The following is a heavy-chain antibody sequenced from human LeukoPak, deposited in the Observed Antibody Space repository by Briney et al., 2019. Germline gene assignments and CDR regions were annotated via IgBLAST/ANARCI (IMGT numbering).Heavy chain of an antibody. J-gene: IGHJ5*02. Sequence: ASVKVSCKASAYTFTSYNINWVRQATGQGLEWMGWMNPNSGNTGYAQKFQGRVTMTRNTSISAAYMELSSLTSEDTAVYYCARDGSGSYYDRGWFDPWGQGTLVTVSS. V-gene: IGHV1-8*01. CDR3: ARDGSGSYYDRGWFDP. CDR1: AYTFTSYN. D-gene: IGHD3-10*01. CDR2: MNPNSGNT.